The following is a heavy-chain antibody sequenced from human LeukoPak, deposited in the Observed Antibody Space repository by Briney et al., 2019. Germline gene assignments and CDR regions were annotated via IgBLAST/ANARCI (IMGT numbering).Heavy chain of an antibody. Sequence: GASVKVSCKASGYTFTSYDFNWLRQATGQGPEWMGWMNPNSGATGYAQKFQGRVTMAEDTSTDTAYMELSSLRSEDTAVYYCATLGIAAAGTIDYWGQGTLVTVSS. CDR3: ATLGIAAAGTIDY. J-gene: IGHJ4*02. V-gene: IGHV1-8*01. CDR2: MNPNSGAT. D-gene: IGHD6-13*01. CDR1: GYTFTSYD.